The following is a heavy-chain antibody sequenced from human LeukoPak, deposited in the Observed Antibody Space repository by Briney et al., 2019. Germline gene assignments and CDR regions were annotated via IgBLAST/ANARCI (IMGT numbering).Heavy chain of an antibody. J-gene: IGHJ4*02. CDR2: INPSGGST. CDR3: ARATLSDYYFNY. Sequence: ASVTVSCTASGYTFTSYYMHWVRQAPGQGLEWMGIINPSGGSTSYAQKFQGRVTMTRDTSTNTVYMELSSLRSEDTAVYFRARATLSDYYFNYWGQGTLVTVSS. CDR1: GYTFTSYY. V-gene: IGHV1-46*01.